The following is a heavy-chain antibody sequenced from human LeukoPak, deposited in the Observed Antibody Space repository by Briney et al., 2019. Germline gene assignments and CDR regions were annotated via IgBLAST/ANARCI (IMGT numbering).Heavy chain of an antibody. CDR3: ARGQRGYSYGYADQ. V-gene: IGHV4-59*01. D-gene: IGHD5-18*01. J-gene: IGHJ4*02. CDR2: VYYSGKT. Sequence: SETLSLTCTGSGGSISSYYWSWIRQPPWTGLEWIGCVYYSGKTNYNPSLKSRGTISVDTSKNQFSLKLSSVTAADTAVYYCARGQRGYSYGYADQWGEGTLVTVCS. CDR1: GGSISSYY.